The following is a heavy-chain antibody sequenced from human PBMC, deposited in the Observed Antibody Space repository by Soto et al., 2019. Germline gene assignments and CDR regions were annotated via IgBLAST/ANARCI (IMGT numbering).Heavy chain of an antibody. V-gene: IGHV3-21*04. CDR2: ISSSSRYI. Sequence: GGSLRLSCAASGFTSSYTMNWVRQAPGKGLEWVSSISSSSRYIYYADSVKGRFTISRDNSKNTLYLQMNSLRAEDTAVYYCARRYGYYFDYWGQGTLVTVSS. D-gene: IGHD3-9*01. J-gene: IGHJ4*02. CDR1: GFTSSYT. CDR3: ARRYGYYFDY.